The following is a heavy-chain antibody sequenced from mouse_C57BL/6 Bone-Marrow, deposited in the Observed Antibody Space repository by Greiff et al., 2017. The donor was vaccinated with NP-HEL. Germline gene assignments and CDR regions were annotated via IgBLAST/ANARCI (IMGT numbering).Heavy chain of an antibody. CDR1: GFTFSDAW. Sequence: DVKLQESGGGLVQPGGSMKLSCAASGFTFSDAWMDWVRQSPEKGLEWVAEIRNKANNHATYYAESVKGRFTISRDDSKSSVYLQMNSLRAEDTGIYYCTIYYDYDDGAWFAYWGQGTLVTVSA. J-gene: IGHJ3*01. V-gene: IGHV6-6*01. CDR2: IRNKANNHAT. CDR3: TIYYDYDDGAWFAY. D-gene: IGHD2-4*01.